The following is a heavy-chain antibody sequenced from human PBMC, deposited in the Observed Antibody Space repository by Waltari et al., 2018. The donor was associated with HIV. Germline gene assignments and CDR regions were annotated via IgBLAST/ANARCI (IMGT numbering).Heavy chain of an antibody. CDR3: ARVGAAYFDY. J-gene: IGHJ4*02. CDR1: GFTFGSYG. D-gene: IGHD2-15*01. Sequence: EVQLVESGGGLVQPGGSLRLCCASSGFTFGSYGRKGVRQAPGKGLEWVSYISSSSSTIYYADSVKGRFTISRDNAKNSLYLQMNSLRAEDTAVYYCARVGAAYFDYWGQGTLVTVSS. CDR2: ISSSSSTI. V-gene: IGHV3-48*01.